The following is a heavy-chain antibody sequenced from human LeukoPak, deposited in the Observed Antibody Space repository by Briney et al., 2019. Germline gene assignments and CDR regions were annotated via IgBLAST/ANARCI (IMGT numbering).Heavy chain of an antibody. CDR2: ISYSGST. CDR1: GASMGSFF. CDR3: ARDYGGKGDY. J-gene: IGHJ4*02. D-gene: IGHD4-23*01. V-gene: IGHV4-59*01. Sequence: SETLSLTCTVSGASMGSFFWTWTRQPPGKGLEWIGYISYSGSTNYNPSLKSRVTISVDTSKNQFSLKLTSVTAADTAVYYCARDYGGKGDYWGQGTLVTVSS.